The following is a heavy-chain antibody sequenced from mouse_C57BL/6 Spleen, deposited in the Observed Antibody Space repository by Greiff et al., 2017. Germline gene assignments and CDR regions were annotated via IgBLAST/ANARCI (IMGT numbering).Heavy chain of an antibody. CDR1: GYTFTSYW. V-gene: IGHV1-69*01. J-gene: IGHJ2*01. CDR2: IDPSDSYT. Sequence: QVQLQQPGAELVMPGASVKLSCKASGYTFTSYWMHWVKQRPGQGLEWIGEIDPSDSYTNYNQKFKGKSTLTVDKSSSTAYRQLSSLTSEDSAVYYCAREREAFDYWGKGTTLTVSS. CDR3: AREREAFDY.